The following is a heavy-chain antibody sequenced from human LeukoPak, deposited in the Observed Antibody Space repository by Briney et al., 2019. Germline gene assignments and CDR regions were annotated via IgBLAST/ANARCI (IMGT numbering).Heavy chain of an antibody. CDR1: GGSISSYY. J-gene: IGHJ4*02. CDR3: ARVGICSGGSCLLDY. D-gene: IGHD2-15*01. V-gene: IGHV4-59*01. CDR2: IYYSGST. Sequence: SETLSLTCTVSGGSISSYYWSWIRQPPGKGLEWIGYIYYSGSTNYNPSLKSRVTISVDTSKNQFSLKLSSVTAADTAVYYCARVGICSGGSCLLDYWGQGTLVTVSS.